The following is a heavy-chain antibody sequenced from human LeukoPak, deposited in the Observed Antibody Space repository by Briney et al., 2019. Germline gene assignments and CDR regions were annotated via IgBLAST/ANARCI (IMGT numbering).Heavy chain of an antibody. J-gene: IGHJ4*02. V-gene: IGHV3-30*02. D-gene: IGHD2-15*01. CDR2: IRYDGSNK. CDR3: AKDSDIVVVVAAYFDY. CDR1: GFTFSSYG. Sequence: GGSLRLSCAASGFTFSSYGMHWVRQAPGKGLEWVAFIRYDGSNKYYADSVKGRFTISRDNSKNTLYLQMNSLRAEDTAVYYCAKDSDIVVVVAAYFDYWGQGTLVTVSS.